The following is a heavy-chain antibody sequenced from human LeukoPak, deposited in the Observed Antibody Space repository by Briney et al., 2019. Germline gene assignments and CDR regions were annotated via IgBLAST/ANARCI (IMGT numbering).Heavy chain of an antibody. CDR1: GFTLSNAW. CDR3: ARGFSRYYDILTGYEY. J-gene: IGHJ4*02. D-gene: IGHD3-9*01. CDR2: ISSSGSTI. Sequence: GGSLRLSCAASGFTLSNAWMNWVRQAPGKGLEWVSYISSSGSTIYYADSVKGRFTISRDNAKNSLHLQMNSLRAEDTAVYYCARGFSRYYDILTGYEYWGQGTLVTVSS. V-gene: IGHV3-48*04.